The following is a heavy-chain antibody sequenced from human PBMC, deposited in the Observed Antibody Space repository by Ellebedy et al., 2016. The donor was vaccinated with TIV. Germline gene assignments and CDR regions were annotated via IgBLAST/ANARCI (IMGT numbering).Heavy chain of an antibody. CDR3: ARDAWSGIYRDAFDI. Sequence: GGSLRLXXAASGFTFSGYSLNWVRQAPGKGLEWLSYISNSGTTIHYADCVKGRFTISRDNAKNSLYLQMNSLRAEDTAVYFCARDAWSGIYRDAFDIWGQGTMVTVS. V-gene: IGHV3-48*01. D-gene: IGHD3-3*01. CDR1: GFTFSGYS. J-gene: IGHJ3*02. CDR2: ISNSGTTI.